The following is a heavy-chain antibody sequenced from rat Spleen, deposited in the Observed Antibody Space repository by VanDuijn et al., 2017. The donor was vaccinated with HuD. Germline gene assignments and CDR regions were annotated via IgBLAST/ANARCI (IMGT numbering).Heavy chain of an antibody. Sequence: EVQLVESGGGLVQPGRSLKLSCAASGFTFSRYLIYWVRQAPGKGLEWVSSISSEGANTYYSDSMKGRFTISRDNSRKTAYLQVTSLRSEDTATYYCAVAGYCYWGQGVMVKVSS. CDR1: GFTFSRYL. CDR2: ISSEGANT. V-gene: IGHV5-58*01. D-gene: IGHD4-3*01. J-gene: IGHJ2*01. CDR3: AVAGYCY.